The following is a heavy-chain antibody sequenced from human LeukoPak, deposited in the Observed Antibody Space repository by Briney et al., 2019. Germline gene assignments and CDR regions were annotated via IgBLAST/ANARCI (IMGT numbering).Heavy chain of an antibody. V-gene: IGHV1-46*01. Sequence: GASVKVSCKASGHTFIGYYMHWVRQAPGQGLEWMGIINPSGGSTSYAQKFQGRVTMTRDMSTSTVYMELSSLRSEDKAVYYCARDGVEMATISGLPFDYWGQGTLVTVSS. J-gene: IGHJ4*02. CDR1: GHTFIGYY. CDR3: ARDGVEMATISGLPFDY. D-gene: IGHD5-24*01. CDR2: INPSGGST.